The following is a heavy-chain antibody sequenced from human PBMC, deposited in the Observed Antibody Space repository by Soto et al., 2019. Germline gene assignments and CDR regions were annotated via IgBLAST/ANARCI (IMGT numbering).Heavy chain of an antibody. CDR2: IWSDGIKK. Sequence: PGGSLRLSCAASGFTFSSYGMHWVRQAPGKGLGWVAVIWSDGIKKDYGDSVKGRFTISRDNPENTMYLQMNSLRAEDTAVYYCARDRIVVVPAALGMDVWGQGTTVTVS. J-gene: IGHJ6*02. D-gene: IGHD2-2*01. CDR3: ARDRIVVVPAALGMDV. CDR1: GFTFSSYG. V-gene: IGHV3-33*01.